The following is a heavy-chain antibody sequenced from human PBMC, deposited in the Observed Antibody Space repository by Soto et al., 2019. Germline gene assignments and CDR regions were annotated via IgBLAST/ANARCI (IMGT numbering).Heavy chain of an antibody. D-gene: IGHD3-10*01. J-gene: IGHJ4*02. CDR2: INHSGST. CDR3: ASRITMVFDY. Sequence: QVQLQQWGAGLLKPSETLSLTCAVYGGSFSGYYWSWIRQPPGKGLEWIGEINHSGSTNYNPSLKSRVTISVDTSKNQFSLKLSSVTAADTAVYYCASRITMVFDYWGQGTLVTVSS. CDR1: GGSFSGYY. V-gene: IGHV4-34*01.